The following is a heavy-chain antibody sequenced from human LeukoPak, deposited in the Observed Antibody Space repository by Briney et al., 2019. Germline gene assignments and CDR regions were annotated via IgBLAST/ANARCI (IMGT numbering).Heavy chain of an antibody. CDR3: ARGGLSVDY. Sequence: GTSLRLSCAASGFTFSSYGMHWVRQAPGKGLEWVAIVWYDGSNKHYADSVKGRFTISRDNSKNTLYLQMNSLRAEDTVVYYCARGGLSVDYWGQGVLVTVSS. CDR2: VWYDGSNK. D-gene: IGHD3-16*02. J-gene: IGHJ4*02. V-gene: IGHV3-33*01. CDR1: GFTFSSYG.